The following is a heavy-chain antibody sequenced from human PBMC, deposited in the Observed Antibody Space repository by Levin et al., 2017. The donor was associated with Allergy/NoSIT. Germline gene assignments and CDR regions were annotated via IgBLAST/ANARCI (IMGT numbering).Heavy chain of an antibody. J-gene: IGHJ5*02. CDR3: ARDPTGSSGYYQNWFDP. D-gene: IGHD3-22*01. CDR1: GGTFSSYA. CDR2: IIPIFGTA. V-gene: IGHV1-69*13. Sequence: SVKVSCKASGGTFSSYAISWVRQAPGQGLEWMGGIIPIFGTANYAQKFQGRVTITADESTSTAYMELSSLRSEDTAVYYCARDPTGSSGYYQNWFDPWGQGTLVTVSS.